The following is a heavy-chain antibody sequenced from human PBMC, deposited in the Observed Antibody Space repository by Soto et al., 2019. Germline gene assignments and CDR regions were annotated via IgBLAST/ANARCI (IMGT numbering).Heavy chain of an antibody. V-gene: IGHV3-48*03. J-gene: IGHJ4*02. CDR3: VREGGSLAFDS. D-gene: IGHD1-1*01. CDR2: ISYTSTTI. Sequence: EVQLVASGGGLVPPGGSLRLFCAVSGLNFSTDEMNWVRQAPGKGLEWLAYISYTSTTIKYADSVKGRFAVSRDNAKKSLSLQMNNLRVEDTAVYYCVREGGSLAFDSWGQGTLVTVSS. CDR1: GLNFSTDE.